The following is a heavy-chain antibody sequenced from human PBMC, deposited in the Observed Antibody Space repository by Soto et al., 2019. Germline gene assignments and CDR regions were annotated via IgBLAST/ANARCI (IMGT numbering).Heavy chain of an antibody. CDR3: ARKPTATPPDY. CDR1: GYTFSDYG. J-gene: IGHJ4*02. D-gene: IGHD2-21*02. V-gene: IGHV1-18*01. Sequence: QVQLVQSGADVKQPGASVKVSCKASGYTFSDYGISWVRQAPGQGLEWMGWISAKNGNTNFAQKFRGRVTMTTDTSTSTVYMELRSLKPDDTAVYYCARKPTATPPDYWGQGTLVTVSS. CDR2: ISAKNGNT.